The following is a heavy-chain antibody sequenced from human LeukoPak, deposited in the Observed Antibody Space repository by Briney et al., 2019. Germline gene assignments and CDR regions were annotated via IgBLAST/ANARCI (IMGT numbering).Heavy chain of an antibody. J-gene: IGHJ5*02. V-gene: IGHV1-8*02. CDR2: MNPNSGNT. CDR1: GYTFTGYY. D-gene: IGHD3-9*01. CDR3: ARGYYDILTGYTSWFDP. Sequence: ASVKVSCKASGYTFTGYYMHWVRQAPGQGLEWMGWMNPNSGNTGYAQKFQGRVTMTRNTSISTAYMELSSLRSEDTAVYYCARGYYDILTGYTSWFDPWGQGTLVTVSS.